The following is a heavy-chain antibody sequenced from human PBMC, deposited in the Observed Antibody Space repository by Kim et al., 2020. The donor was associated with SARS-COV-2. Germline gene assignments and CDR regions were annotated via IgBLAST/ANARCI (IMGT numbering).Heavy chain of an antibody. CDR3: ARYVTGYSYGSGLGWFDP. J-gene: IGHJ5*02. D-gene: IGHD5-18*01. Sequence: SVKVSCKASGGTFSSYAISWVRQAPGQGLEWMGGIIPIFGTANYAQKFQGRVTITADESTSTAYMELSSLRSEDTAVYYCARYVTGYSYGSGLGWFDPWGQGTLVTVSS. V-gene: IGHV1-69*13. CDR1: GGTFSSYA. CDR2: IIPIFGTA.